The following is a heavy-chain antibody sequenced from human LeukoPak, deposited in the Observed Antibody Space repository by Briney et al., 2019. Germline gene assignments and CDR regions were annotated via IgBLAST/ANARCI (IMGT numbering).Heavy chain of an antibody. CDR2: IYSGGST. J-gene: IGHJ6*02. D-gene: IGHD2-15*01. Sequence: PGGSLRLSCAASGFTVSSNYMSWVRQAPGKGLEWVSVIYSGGSTYYADSVKGRFTISRDNSENTLYLQMNSLRAEDTAVYYCAREGPTPYYYGMDVWGQGTTVTVSS. V-gene: IGHV3-66*01. CDR3: AREGPTPYYYGMDV. CDR1: GFTVSSNY.